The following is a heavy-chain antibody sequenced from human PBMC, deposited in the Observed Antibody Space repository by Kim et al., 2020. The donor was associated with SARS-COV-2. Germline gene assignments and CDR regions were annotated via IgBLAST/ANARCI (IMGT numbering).Heavy chain of an antibody. CDR2: IDWDDDK. V-gene: IGHV2-70*01. CDR1: GFSLSTSGMC. Sequence: SGTTLVNPTQTLTLTCTFSGFSLSTSGMCVSWIRQPPGKALEWLALIDWDDDKYYSTSLKTRLTISKDTSKNQVVLTMTNMDPVDTATYYCARMYSNYPYYYYYGMDVWGQGTTVTVSS. J-gene: IGHJ6*02. CDR3: ARMYSNYPYYYYYGMDV. D-gene: IGHD4-4*01.